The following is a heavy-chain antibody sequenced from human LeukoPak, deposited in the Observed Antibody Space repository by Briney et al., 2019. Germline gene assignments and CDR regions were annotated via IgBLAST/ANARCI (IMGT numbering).Heavy chain of an antibody. CDR3: ARVSKWYCSGWYGGALDY. Sequence: SAPTLVNPTQTLTLTCTFSGFSLSTSGMCVSWIRQPPGKALEWLARIDWDDDKFYSTSLKTRLTISKDTSKNQVVLTMTNMDPVDTATYFCARVSKWYCSGWYGGALDYWGQGTLVTVSS. CDR1: GFSLSTSGMC. V-gene: IGHV2-70*17. CDR2: IDWDDDK. D-gene: IGHD6-19*01. J-gene: IGHJ4*02.